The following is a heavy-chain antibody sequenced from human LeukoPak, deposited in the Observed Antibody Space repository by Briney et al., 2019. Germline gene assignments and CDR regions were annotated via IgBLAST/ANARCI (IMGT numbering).Heavy chain of an antibody. D-gene: IGHD2-2*01. CDR1: GGSISSSSYY. V-gene: IGHV4-39*01. J-gene: IGHJ5*02. Sequence: KPSETLSLTCTVSGGSISSSSYYWGWIRQPPGKGLEWIGSIYYSGRTYYNPSLKSRVTISVDTSKNQFSLKLSSVTAADTAVYYCARPHCSSTSCYFDSPFDPWGQGTLVTVSS. CDR2: IYYSGRT. CDR3: ARPHCSSTSCYFDSPFDP.